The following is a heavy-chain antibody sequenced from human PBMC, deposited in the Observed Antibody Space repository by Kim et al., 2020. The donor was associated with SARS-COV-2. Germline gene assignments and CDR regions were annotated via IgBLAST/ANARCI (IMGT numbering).Heavy chain of an antibody. Sequence: GGSLRLSCAASGFTFSSYGMHWVRQAPGKGLEWVAVISYDGSNKYYADSVKGRFTISRDNSKNTLYLQMNSLRAEDTAVYYCARDPDFSLDYFDYWGQGTLVTVSS. CDR1: GFTFSSYG. D-gene: IGHD3-3*01. J-gene: IGHJ4*02. V-gene: IGHV3-33*05. CDR3: ARDPDFSLDYFDY. CDR2: ISYDGSNK.